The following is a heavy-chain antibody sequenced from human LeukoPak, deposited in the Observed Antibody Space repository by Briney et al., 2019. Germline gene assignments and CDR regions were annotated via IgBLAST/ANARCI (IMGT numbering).Heavy chain of an antibody. CDR1: GGSFSGYY. CDR2: INHSGST. Sequence: NPSETLSLTCAVYGGSFSGYYWSWIRQPPGKGLEWIGEINHSGSTNYNPSLKSRVTISVDTSKNQFSLKLSSVTAADTAVYYCASRYDYVWGSYRSRFDYWGQGTLVTVSS. CDR3: ASRYDYVWGSYRSRFDY. V-gene: IGHV4-34*01. J-gene: IGHJ4*02. D-gene: IGHD3-16*02.